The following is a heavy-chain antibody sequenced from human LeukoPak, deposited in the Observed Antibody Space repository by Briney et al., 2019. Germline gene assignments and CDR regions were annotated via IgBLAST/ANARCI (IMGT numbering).Heavy chain of an antibody. V-gene: IGHV4-61*02. CDR2: IYTSGST. CDR3: ARDRASTFFDY. CDR1: GGSISSGSYY. D-gene: IGHD2-2*01. J-gene: IGHJ4*02. Sequence: SETLSLTCTVSGGSISSGSYYWSWIRQPAGKGLEWIGRIYTSGSTNYNPSLKSRVTISVDTSKNQFSLKLSSVTAADTAVYYCARDRASTFFDYWGQGTLVTVSP.